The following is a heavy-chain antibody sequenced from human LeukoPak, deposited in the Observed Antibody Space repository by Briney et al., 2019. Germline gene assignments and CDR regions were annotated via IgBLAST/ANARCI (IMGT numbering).Heavy chain of an antibody. CDR1: GGSISNYY. Sequence: SETLSLTCTVSGGSISNYYWSWIRQPPGKRLEWIGSVYHSGNTNYNPSLGSRVTMSVDTSKNQFSLKLNSVTATDTAVYYCARRISGDYGNWLDPWGQGTLVTVSS. CDR2: VYHSGNT. CDR3: ARRISGDYGNWLDP. D-gene: IGHD4-17*01. V-gene: IGHV4-59*01. J-gene: IGHJ5*02.